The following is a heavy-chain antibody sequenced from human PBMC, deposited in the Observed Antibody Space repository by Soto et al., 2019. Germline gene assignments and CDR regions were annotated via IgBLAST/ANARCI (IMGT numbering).Heavy chain of an antibody. V-gene: IGHV3-9*01. D-gene: IGHD5-12*01. J-gene: IGHJ6*02. CDR1: GFTFDDYA. CDR2: INWNSETV. Sequence: LRLSCATSGFTFDDYAMHWVRQIPWKGLEWVSGINWNSETVGYADSVKGRFTISRDSAKNSLYLQMTTLRPEDTALYFCARDQDLGGYDLRPMYGLDVWGQGTTVTSP. CDR3: ARDQDLGGYDLRPMYGLDV.